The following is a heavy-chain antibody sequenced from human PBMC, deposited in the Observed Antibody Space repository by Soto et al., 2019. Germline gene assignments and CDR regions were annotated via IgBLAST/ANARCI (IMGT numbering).Heavy chain of an antibody. CDR1: GGSISSSSYY. CDR3: ASYYYGSGSYYNVLATSWFDP. CDR2: IHYSGST. Sequence: QLQLQESGPGLVKPSETLSLTCTVSGGSISSSSYYWGWIRQPPGKGLEWIRSIHYSGSTYYNPSRNRRVTISVDTCKNHYSLNRSSVTAADTVVYYCASYYYGSGSYYNVLATSWFDPWGQGTLVSVSS. J-gene: IGHJ5*02. V-gene: IGHV4-39*01. D-gene: IGHD3-10*01.